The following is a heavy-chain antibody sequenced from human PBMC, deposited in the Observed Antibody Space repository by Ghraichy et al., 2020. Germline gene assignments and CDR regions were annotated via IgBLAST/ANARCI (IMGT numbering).Heavy chain of an antibody. J-gene: IGHJ2*01. CDR3: ARARGYCSGGSCFYWYFDL. V-gene: IGHV4-4*07. Sequence: ESLNISCTVSGGSISSYYWSWIRQPAGKGLEWIGRIYTSGSTNYNPSLKSRVTMSVDTSKNQFSLKLSSVTAADTAVYYCARARGYCSGGSCFYWYFDLWGRGTLVTVSS. D-gene: IGHD2-15*01. CDR2: IYTSGST. CDR1: GGSISSYY.